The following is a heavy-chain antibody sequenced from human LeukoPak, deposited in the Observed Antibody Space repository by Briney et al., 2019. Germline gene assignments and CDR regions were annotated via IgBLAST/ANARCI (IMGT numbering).Heavy chain of an antibody. J-gene: IGHJ6*02. V-gene: IGHV3-21*01. Sequence: GGSLRLSCVASGFTFSSYSMNWVRQAPGKGLEWVSSISSSSSYIYYADSVKGRFTISRDNAKNSLYLQMNSLRAEDTAVYYCAAGIQLWFNYYGMDVWGQGTTVTVS. D-gene: IGHD5-18*01. CDR2: ISSSSSYI. CDR1: GFTFSSYS. CDR3: AAGIQLWFNYYGMDV.